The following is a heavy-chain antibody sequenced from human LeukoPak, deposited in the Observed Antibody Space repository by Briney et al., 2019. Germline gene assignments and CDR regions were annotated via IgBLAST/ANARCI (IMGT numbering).Heavy chain of an antibody. CDR2: ISGSATGGIT. CDR3: ANHRSAFEF. D-gene: IGHD3-10*01. CDR1: GFTFSTYG. V-gene: IGHV3-23*01. J-gene: IGHJ4*02. Sequence: GGSLRLSCAASGFTFSTYGMSWVRQSAGKGLEWVSGISGSATGGITNYADSVKGRFIISRDNYKNTLYQQMNSLRVEDTAVYYCANHRSAFEFWGQGTLVTVSS.